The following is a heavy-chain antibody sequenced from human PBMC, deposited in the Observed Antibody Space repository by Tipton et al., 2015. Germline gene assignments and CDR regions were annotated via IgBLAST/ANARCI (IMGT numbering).Heavy chain of an antibody. J-gene: IGHJ4*02. V-gene: IGHV4-61*01. CDR1: GGSVTSNNYF. CDR3: TRYVYGVIPSGVY. CDR2: IFHSGST. D-gene: IGHD3-3*01. Sequence: LRLSCSVSGGSVTSNNYFWSWIRQPPGKGLEWIGYIFHSGSTSYTPSLKSRVTMSLDRAKNQFSLRLISVTAADTAMYYCTRYVYGVIPSGVYWGQGTLVTVSS.